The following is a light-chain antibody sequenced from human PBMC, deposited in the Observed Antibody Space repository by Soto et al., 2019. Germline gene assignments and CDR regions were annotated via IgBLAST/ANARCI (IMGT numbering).Light chain of an antibody. J-gene: IGLJ1*01. CDR1: SSDVGGYNY. Sequence: HSALTQPPSASGSPGQSVTISCTGTSSDVGGYNYVSWYQHHPGEAPKLMIYEVSKRPSGVPDRFSGSKSGNTASLTVSGLQAEDEADYYCSSYGGSNNYVFGTGIKLTVL. CDR3: SSYGGSNNYV. CDR2: EVS. V-gene: IGLV2-8*01.